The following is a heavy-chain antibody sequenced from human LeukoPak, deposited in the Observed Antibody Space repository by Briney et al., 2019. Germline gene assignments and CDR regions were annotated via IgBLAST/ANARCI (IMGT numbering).Heavy chain of an antibody. CDR1: LGSHW. CDR3: TRAQR. J-gene: IGHJ4*02. Sequence: PGGSLRLSCVGALGSHWMGWVRQAPGKGLEWVANIKEDGSQKYYMDSVKGRFTISRDNAKSSLFLQMNNLRVEDTAFYYCTRAQRWGQGTLVTVSS. CDR2: IKEDGSQK. V-gene: IGHV3-7*01.